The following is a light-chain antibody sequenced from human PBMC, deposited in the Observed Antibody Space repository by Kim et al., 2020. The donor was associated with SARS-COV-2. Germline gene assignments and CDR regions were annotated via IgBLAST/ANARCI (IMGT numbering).Light chain of an antibody. Sequence: QLVLTQPTSLSASPGASARITCTLRSGINVDTYRIDWYQQKPGSLPRYLLSYKSDSDKQQGSGVPSRFSGSKDASTNAGLLVISGLQSEDEADYYCGIWYSSTLEFGGGTQLTVL. V-gene: IGLV5-39*01. J-gene: IGLJ2*01. CDR2: YKSDSDK. CDR3: GIWYSSTLE. CDR1: SGINVDTYR.